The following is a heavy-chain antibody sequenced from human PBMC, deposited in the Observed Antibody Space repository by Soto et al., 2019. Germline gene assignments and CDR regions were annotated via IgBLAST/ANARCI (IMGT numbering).Heavy chain of an antibody. V-gene: IGHV3-30*18. D-gene: IGHD4-17*01. CDR2: ISYDGSNK. J-gene: IGHJ6*02. Sequence: QVQLVESGGGVVQPGRSLRLSCAASGFTFSSYGMHWVRQAPGKGLEWVAVISYDGSNKYYADSVKGRFTISRDNSKNTLYLQMNSLRAEDTAVYYCAKDNEDYGDFPLPYDYYYGMDVWGQGTTVTVSS. CDR1: GFTFSSYG. CDR3: AKDNEDYGDFPLPYDYYYGMDV.